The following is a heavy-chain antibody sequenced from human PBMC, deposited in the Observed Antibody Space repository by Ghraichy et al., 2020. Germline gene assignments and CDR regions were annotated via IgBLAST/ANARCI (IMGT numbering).Heavy chain of an antibody. CDR3: VKDRWVDY. CDR1: GFTLSNV. J-gene: IGHJ4*02. CDR2: ITSKGEII. Sequence: GGSLRLSCSVSGFTLSNVMHWVRQAPGKGLEYVSSITSKGEIIYQADSVKGRFTISRDNSKKTLYLQMSSLRPEDTALYYCVKDRWVDYWGQGTLVTVSS. D-gene: IGHD4-23*01. V-gene: IGHV3-64D*06.